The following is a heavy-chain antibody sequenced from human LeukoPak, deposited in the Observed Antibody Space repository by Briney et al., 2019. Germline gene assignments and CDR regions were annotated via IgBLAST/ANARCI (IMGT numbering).Heavy chain of an antibody. CDR3: ARANSSSGRRGYYYYVDV. Sequence: SVKVSCKASGGTFSSYAISWVRQAPGQGLEWMGGIIPIFGTASYAQKFQGRVTITTDESTSTAYMELSSLRSEDTAVYYCARANSSSGRRGYYYYVDVWGKGTTVTVSS. J-gene: IGHJ6*03. D-gene: IGHD6-6*01. V-gene: IGHV1-69*05. CDR1: GGTFSSYA. CDR2: IIPIFGTA.